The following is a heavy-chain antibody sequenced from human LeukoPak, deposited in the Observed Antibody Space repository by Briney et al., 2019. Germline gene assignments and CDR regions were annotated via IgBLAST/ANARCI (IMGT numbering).Heavy chain of an antibody. CDR2: ISYDGSNK. J-gene: IGHJ4*02. V-gene: IGHV3-30-3*01. CDR1: GFTFSSYA. Sequence: PGGSLRLSCAASGFTFSSYAMHWVRQAPGKGLEWVAVISYDGSNKYYADSVKGRFTISRDNSKNTLYLQMNSLRAEDTAVYYCAKGLPFSAFDYWGQGTLVTVSS. D-gene: IGHD6-25*01. CDR3: AKGLPFSAFDY.